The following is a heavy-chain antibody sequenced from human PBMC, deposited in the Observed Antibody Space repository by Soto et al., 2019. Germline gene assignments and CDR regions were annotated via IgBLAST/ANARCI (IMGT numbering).Heavy chain of an antibody. CDR1: GYTFTSYA. V-gene: IGHV1-3*01. CDR2: INAGNGNT. CDR3: ARSAPPFSFWSGYYTDPYYYGMDV. J-gene: IGHJ6*02. Sequence: GASVKVSCKASGYTFTSYAMHWVRQAPGQRLEWMGWINAGNGNTKYSQKFQGRVTITRDTSASTAYMELSSLRSEDTAVYYCARSAPPFSFWSGYYTDPYYYGMDVWGQGTTVTVSS. D-gene: IGHD3-3*01.